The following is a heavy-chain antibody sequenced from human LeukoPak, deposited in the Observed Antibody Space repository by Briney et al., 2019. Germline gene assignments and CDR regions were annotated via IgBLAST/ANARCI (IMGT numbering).Heavy chain of an antibody. J-gene: IGHJ3*02. CDR3: ARVQAVAAPRGAFDI. CDR1: GFTVSSNY. CDR2: IYSGGST. Sequence: PGGSLRLSCAASGFTVSSNYMSWVRQAPGKGLEWVSVIYSGGSTYYADSVKGRFTISRDNSKNTLYLQMNSLRAEDTAVYYCARVQAVAAPRGAFDIWGQGTMVTVSS. D-gene: IGHD6-19*01. V-gene: IGHV3-53*01.